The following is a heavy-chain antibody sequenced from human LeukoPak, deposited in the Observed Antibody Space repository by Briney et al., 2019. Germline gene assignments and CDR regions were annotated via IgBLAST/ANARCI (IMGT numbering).Heavy chain of an antibody. CDR3: ARDLSATWYSLGS. J-gene: IGHJ4*02. CDR2: IDWSGEAT. D-gene: IGHD2-21*02. CDR1: GLTTADYG. V-gene: IGHV3-20*04. Sequence: GGSLRLSCAASGLTTADYGMSWVRQAPGKGLEWVAGIDWSGEATQYADSVEGRFTISRDNAANAPYLQMNSLTAEDTALYYCARDLSATWYSLGSWGRGTLVTVSS.